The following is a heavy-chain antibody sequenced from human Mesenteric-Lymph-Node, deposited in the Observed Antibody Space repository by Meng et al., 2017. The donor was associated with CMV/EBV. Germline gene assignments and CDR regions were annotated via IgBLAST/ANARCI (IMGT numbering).Heavy chain of an antibody. Sequence: CTASGFTFSSYGMHWVRQAPGKGLEWMTVIWSNGINKYYADSVKGRFTISRDNSKNTLYLQMNSLRADDTAVYYCAKEFGPFDAFDIWGQGTMVTVSS. J-gene: IGHJ3*02. CDR3: AKEFGPFDAFDI. CDR2: IWSNGINK. V-gene: IGHV3-33*06. D-gene: IGHD3-10*01. CDR1: GFTFSSYG.